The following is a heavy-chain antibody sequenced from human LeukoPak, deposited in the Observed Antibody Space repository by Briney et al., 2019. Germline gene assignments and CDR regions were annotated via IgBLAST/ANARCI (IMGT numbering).Heavy chain of an antibody. J-gene: IGHJ3*02. D-gene: IGHD3-16*02. Sequence: SETLSLTCTVSGGSISSYYWSWIRQPAGKGLEWIGRIYTSGSTNYNPSLKSRVTMSVDTSKNQFSLKLSSVTAADTAVYYCARGMYYDYVWGSYRLDAFDIWGQGTMVTVSS. CDR1: GGSISSYY. CDR3: ARGMYYDYVWGSYRLDAFDI. CDR2: IYTSGST. V-gene: IGHV4-4*07.